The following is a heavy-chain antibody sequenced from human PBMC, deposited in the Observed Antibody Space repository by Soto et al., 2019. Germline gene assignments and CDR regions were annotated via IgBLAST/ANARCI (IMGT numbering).Heavy chain of an antibody. V-gene: IGHV1-69*12. J-gene: IGHJ6*02. CDR3: AISVNVGYYYGMDV. CDR2: TIPIFGTA. Sequence: QVQPVQSGAEVKKPGSSVKVSCKASGGTFSSYAISWVRQAPGQGLVWLGGTIPIFGTAHYAQKCQGTVTITGDESTSTANMELSSLRSENTAVDYCAISVNVGYYYGMDVWGQGTTVAVSS. D-gene: IGHD1-26*01. CDR1: GGTFSSYA.